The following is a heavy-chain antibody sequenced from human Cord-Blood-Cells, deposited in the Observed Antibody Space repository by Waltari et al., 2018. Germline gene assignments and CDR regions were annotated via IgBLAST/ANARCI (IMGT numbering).Heavy chain of an antibody. D-gene: IGHD4-4*01. V-gene: IGHV4-34*01. CDR3: ARGGDEVTTDY. Sequence: VQLQQWGAVLLKPSETLSLTCVVSGGSSSGYYWSWIRQPRGKGLEWIGEINHSGRTNYYPSLKSRVTIAVDTSKNQFSLKLSSLTAADTAVYYCARGGDEVTTDYWGQGTLVTVSS. J-gene: IGHJ4*02. CDR2: INHSGRT. CDR1: GGSSSGYY.